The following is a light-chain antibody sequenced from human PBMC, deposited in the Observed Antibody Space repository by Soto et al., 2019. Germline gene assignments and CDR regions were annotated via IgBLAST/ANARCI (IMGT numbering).Light chain of an antibody. V-gene: IGKV3-20*01. CDR2: GAS. J-gene: IGKJ3*01. CDR1: QSVSSSS. Sequence: EVVLTQSPGTLSLSPGERATLSCRASQSVSSSSLAWYQQKPGQAPRLLIYGASSRATGIPDRFSGSGSGTDFTLTIRRLEPEDFVVYYCQQYGSSPFTFGPGTKVDIK. CDR3: QQYGSSPFT.